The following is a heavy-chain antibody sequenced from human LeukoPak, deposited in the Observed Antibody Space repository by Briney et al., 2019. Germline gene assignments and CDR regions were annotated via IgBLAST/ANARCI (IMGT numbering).Heavy chain of an antibody. J-gene: IGHJ4*02. CDR2: IYPSGST. CDR3: ARGNWNPNKIDY. Sequence: SETLSLTCTVSGGSISSSSYYWNWIRQPAGKGLEWLGRIYPSGSTHYNPSLKSRVTISVDTSKNQFSLKLSSVTAADAAVYYCARGNWNPNKIDYWGQGTLVTVSS. V-gene: IGHV4-61*02. CDR1: GGSISSSSYY. D-gene: IGHD1-1*01.